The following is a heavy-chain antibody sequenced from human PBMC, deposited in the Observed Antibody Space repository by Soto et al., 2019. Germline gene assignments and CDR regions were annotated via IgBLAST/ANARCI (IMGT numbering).Heavy chain of an antibody. CDR3: ARWGNWKVADN. CDR2: IWYDGSNT. V-gene: IGHV3-33*01. Sequence: GGSLRLSCAASGFPFSSHGMHWVRQAPDKGLEWVACIWYDGSNTYYADSVKGRFTISRANSNNMLYLEMNSLRAEDTAVYYCARWGNWKVADNWGQGTLVTVSS. CDR1: GFPFSSHG. J-gene: IGHJ4*02. D-gene: IGHD3-16*01.